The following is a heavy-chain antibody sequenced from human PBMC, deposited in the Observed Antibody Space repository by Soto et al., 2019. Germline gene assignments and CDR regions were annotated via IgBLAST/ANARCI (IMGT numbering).Heavy chain of an antibody. CDR3: ALISDLIAAPDY. CDR1: GGSISSSSYY. D-gene: IGHD6-6*01. Sequence: PSETLSLTCTVSGGSISSSSYYWGWIRQPPGKGLEWIGSIYYSGSTYYNPSLKSRVTISVDTSKNQFSLKLSSVTAADTAVYYCALISDLIAAPDYWGQGTLVTAPQ. J-gene: IGHJ4*02. CDR2: IYYSGST. V-gene: IGHV4-39*01.